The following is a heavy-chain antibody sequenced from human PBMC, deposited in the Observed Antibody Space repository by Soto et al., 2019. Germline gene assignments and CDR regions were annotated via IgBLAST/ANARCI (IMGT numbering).Heavy chain of an antibody. V-gene: IGHV3-23*01. D-gene: IGHD3-16*01. Sequence: GGSLRLSCAGPEFTSTNYAMTWVRQAPGKGLEWVSLISASGATTYYADSVKGRFTISRDNSKNTLYLQMKSLRAEDTAVYYCTTDLLEMSSGLPFGVYWGQGTPVTVSS. CDR1: EFTSTNYA. CDR2: ISASGATT. CDR3: TTDLLEMSSGLPFGVY. J-gene: IGHJ4*02.